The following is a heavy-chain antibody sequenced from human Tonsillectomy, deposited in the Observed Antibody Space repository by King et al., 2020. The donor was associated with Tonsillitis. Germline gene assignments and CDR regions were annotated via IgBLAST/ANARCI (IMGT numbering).Heavy chain of an antibody. CDR1: GGTISNYA. CDR2: IIPILATA. D-gene: IGHD3-9*01. Sequence: QLVQSGAEVKKPGSSVKLSCKASGGTISNYAITWVRQAPGHGLEWLGGIIPILATANYAQKFQDRVSITADESTSTAYMELSSLIYEDTAVYYCARGSLDILTGRRVAYYMDVWGKGTTVTVSS. V-gene: IGHV1-69*12. J-gene: IGHJ6*03. CDR3: ARGSLDILTGRRVAYYMDV.